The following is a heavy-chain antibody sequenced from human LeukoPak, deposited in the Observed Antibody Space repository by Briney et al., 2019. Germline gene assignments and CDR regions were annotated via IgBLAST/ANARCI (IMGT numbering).Heavy chain of an antibody. CDR3: VAGTELVY. Sequence: PGRSLRLSCAASGFTFSSYAMHWVRQAPGKGLEWVAVISYDGSNKYYADSVKGRFTISRDNSKNTLYLQMNSLRAEDTAVYYCVAGTELVYWGQGTLVTVSS. D-gene: IGHD6-19*01. J-gene: IGHJ4*02. CDR2: ISYDGSNK. V-gene: IGHV3-30-3*01. CDR1: GFTFSSYA.